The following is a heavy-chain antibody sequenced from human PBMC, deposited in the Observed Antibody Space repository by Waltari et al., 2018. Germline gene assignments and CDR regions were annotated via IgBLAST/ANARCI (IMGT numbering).Heavy chain of an antibody. CDR2: ISDGSGII. CDR3: ARGAGVDS. D-gene: IGHD6-19*01. CDR1: GFSFNTYV. V-gene: IGHV3-23*01. Sequence: EVQLLESGGGLVQPGGSLRLSCVASGFSFNTYVMNWVRQAPGKGVEWVSSISDGSGIIKYADSVKGRFTISRDNSKSTLYLQMNNLRAEDTAFYYCARGAGVDSWGQGTLVTVSS. J-gene: IGHJ4*02.